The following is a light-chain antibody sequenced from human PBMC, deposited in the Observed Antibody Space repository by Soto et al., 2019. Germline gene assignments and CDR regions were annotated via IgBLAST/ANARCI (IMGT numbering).Light chain of an antibody. CDR3: QYNDSFPLIT. CDR1: QTISSW. J-gene: IGKJ5*01. Sequence: DIQITQSPSTLSGSVGGRSTITCLASQTISSWLAWYQQKPGKAPNLLIYAASSLYSGVPSRFSGSGSGTDFTLTITSLQPEDFATYYCQYNDSFPLITFGPGTRLEIK. V-gene: IGKV1-12*01. CDR2: AAS.